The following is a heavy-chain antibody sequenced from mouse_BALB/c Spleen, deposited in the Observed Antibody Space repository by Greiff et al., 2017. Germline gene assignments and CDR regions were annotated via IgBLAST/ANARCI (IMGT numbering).Heavy chain of an antibody. D-gene: IGHD2-3*01. J-gene: IGHJ3*01. CDR1: GYSITSDYA. CDR2: ISYSGST. V-gene: IGHV3-2*02. Sequence: EVQLVESGPGLVKPSQSLSLTCTVTGYSITSDYAWNWIRQFPGNKLEWMGYISYSGSTSYNPSLKSRISITRDTSKNQFFLQLNSVTTEDTATYYCARDGYLWFAYWGQGTLVTVSA. CDR3: ARDGYLWFAY.